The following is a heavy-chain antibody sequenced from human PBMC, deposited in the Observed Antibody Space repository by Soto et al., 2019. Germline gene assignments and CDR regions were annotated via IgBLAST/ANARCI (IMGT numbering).Heavy chain of an antibody. CDR2: IYYSGST. D-gene: IGHD4-17*01. V-gene: IGHV4-39*02. J-gene: IGHJ6*03. CDR1: SGSISSSSYF. Sequence: PSETLSLTCTVSSGSISSSSYFWGWIRQPPGKGLEWIGNIYYSGSTYYNPSLKSRVTISVDTSKNHFSLKLNSVTAADTAVYYCARVLRDYPFYYDYMDVWGKGTTVTVSS. CDR3: ARVLRDYPFYYDYMDV.